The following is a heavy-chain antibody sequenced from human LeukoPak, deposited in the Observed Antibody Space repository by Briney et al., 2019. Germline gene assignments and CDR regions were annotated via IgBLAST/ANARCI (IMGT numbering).Heavy chain of an antibody. CDR2: IGTAGDT. V-gene: IGHV3-13*01. J-gene: IGHJ3*02. D-gene: IGHD5-18*01. CDR1: GFTFSSYD. Sequence: GRSLRLSCAASGFTFSSYDMHWVRQATGKGLEWVSAIGTAGDTYYPGSVKGRFTISRENAKNSLYLQMNSLRAGDTAVYYCARAVGYSYGPDAFDIWGQGTMVTVSS. CDR3: ARAVGYSYGPDAFDI.